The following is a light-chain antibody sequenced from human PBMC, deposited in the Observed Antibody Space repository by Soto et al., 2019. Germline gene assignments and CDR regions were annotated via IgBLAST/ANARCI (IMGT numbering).Light chain of an antibody. J-gene: IGKJ3*01. V-gene: IGKV3-11*01. Sequence: EIVSTQSPATLSLSPGDTATLSCRASQSVTSYLAWYQHRPGQAPRLLIYDASSRAPDIPDRFSGSGYGTDFTLTISGLEPEDFAVYYCQHRSNWPPIFSFGPGTKVDIK. CDR2: DAS. CDR3: QHRSNWPPIFS. CDR1: QSVTSY.